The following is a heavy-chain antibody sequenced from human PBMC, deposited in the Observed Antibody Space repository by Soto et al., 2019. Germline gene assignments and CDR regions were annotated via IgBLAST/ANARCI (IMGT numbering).Heavy chain of an antibody. CDR2: IIPIFGTA. CDR3: ARDLSYYYDSSGY. Sequence: SVKVSCKASGGTFSSYAISWVRQAPGQGLEWMGGIIPIFGTANYAQKFQGRVTITADESTNTAYMELSSLRSEDTAVYYCARDLSYYYDSSGYWGQGTLVTVSS. D-gene: IGHD3-22*01. CDR1: GGTFSSYA. J-gene: IGHJ4*02. V-gene: IGHV1-69*13.